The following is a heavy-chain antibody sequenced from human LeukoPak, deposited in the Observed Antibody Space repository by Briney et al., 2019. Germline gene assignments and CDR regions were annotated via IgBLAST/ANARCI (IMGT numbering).Heavy chain of an antibody. Sequence: ASLKVSCKASGYTFTSYGISWVRQAPGQGLEWMRWISAYNGNTNYAQKLQGRVTMTTDTSTRTVYMEMRSLRSDDTAVYYCARASGASSGWYFIPYHYYYMDVWGKGTTVTISS. D-gene: IGHD6-19*01. CDR2: ISAYNGNT. J-gene: IGHJ6*03. CDR1: GYTFTSYG. CDR3: ARASGASSGWYFIPYHYYYMDV. V-gene: IGHV1-18*01.